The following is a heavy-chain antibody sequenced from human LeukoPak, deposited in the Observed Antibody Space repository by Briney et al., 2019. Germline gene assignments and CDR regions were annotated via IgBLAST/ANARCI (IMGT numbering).Heavy chain of an antibody. Sequence: SETLSLTCTVSGGSMNNYYWSWFRRPPGKGLEWIAYVYQAGDTRYNPSLKSRVSISLDTSKNQFSLKLSSVTATDTAVYYCARHPFSAPFDYWGQGILVTVSS. D-gene: IGHD6-19*01. V-gene: IGHV4-59*08. J-gene: IGHJ4*02. CDR1: GGSMNNYY. CDR2: VYQAGDT. CDR3: ARHPFSAPFDY.